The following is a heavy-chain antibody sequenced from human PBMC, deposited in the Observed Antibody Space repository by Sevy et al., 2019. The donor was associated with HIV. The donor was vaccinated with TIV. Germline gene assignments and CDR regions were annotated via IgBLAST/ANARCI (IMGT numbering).Heavy chain of an antibody. J-gene: IGHJ5*02. V-gene: IGHV3-11*06. D-gene: IGHD4-17*01. CDR1: GFTFSDYY. CDR2: ISSSSSYT. Sequence: GVSLRLSCAASGFTFSDYYMSWIRQAPGKGLEWVSYISSSSSYTNYADSVKGRFTISRDNANNSLYLQMNSLRAEDTAVYYCAGTTVTTGGNWFDPWGQGTLVTVSS. CDR3: AGTTVTTGGNWFDP.